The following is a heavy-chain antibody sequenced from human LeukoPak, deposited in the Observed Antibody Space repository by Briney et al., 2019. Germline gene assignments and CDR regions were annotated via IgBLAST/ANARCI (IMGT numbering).Heavy chain of an antibody. Sequence: ASVKFSCKASGYTFTSYAMNWVRQAPGQGIEWMGWINTNTGNPTYAQGFTGRFVFSLDTSVSTAYLQISSLKAEDTAVYYCARDRPVLWFGESASFDIWGQGTMVTVSS. CDR1: GYTFTSYA. J-gene: IGHJ3*02. V-gene: IGHV7-4-1*02. CDR2: INTNTGNP. CDR3: ARDRPVLWFGESASFDI. D-gene: IGHD3-10*01.